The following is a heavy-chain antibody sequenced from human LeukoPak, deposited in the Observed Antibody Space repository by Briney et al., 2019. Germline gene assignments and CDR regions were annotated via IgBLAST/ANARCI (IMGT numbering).Heavy chain of an antibody. CDR2: IYYSGST. V-gene: IGHV4-59*08. CDR3: ARHDLDWGSFGH. J-gene: IGHJ4*02. D-gene: IGHD3-16*01. CDR1: GVSISSYY. Sequence: SETLSLTGTVSGVSISSYYWSWIRKPPGKGLEWIGYIYYSGSTNYNPSLKSRVTISVDTAKNQFSLKLSSVTAADTALYYCARHDLDWGSFGHWGQGTLVTVSS.